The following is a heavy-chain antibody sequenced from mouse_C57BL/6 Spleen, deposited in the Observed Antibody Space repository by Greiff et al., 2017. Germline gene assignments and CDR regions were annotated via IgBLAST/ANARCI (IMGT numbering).Heavy chain of an antibody. Sequence: QVQLQQPGAELVKPGASVKLSCKASGYTFTSYWMHWVKQRPGQGIEWIGMIHPNSGSTNYNEKFKSKATLTVDKSSSTAYMQLSSLTSEDSAVYYCAREGYDGYSAWFAYWGQGTLVTVSA. CDR1: GYTFTSYW. V-gene: IGHV1-64*01. D-gene: IGHD2-3*01. CDR3: AREGYDGYSAWFAY. J-gene: IGHJ3*01. CDR2: IHPNSGST.